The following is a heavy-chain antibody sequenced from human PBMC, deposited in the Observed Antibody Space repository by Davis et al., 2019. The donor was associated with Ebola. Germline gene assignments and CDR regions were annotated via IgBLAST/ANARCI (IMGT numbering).Heavy chain of an antibody. CDR1: GFTVSSNY. V-gene: IGHV3-53*04. Sequence: GESLKISCAASGFTVSSNYMSWVRQAPGKGLEWVSVIYSGGSTYYADSVKGRFTISRHNSKNTLYLQMNSLRAEDTAVYYCAREGVGARGDYYYGMDVWGQGTTVTVSS. D-gene: IGHD1-26*01. CDR2: IYSGGST. CDR3: AREGVGARGDYYYGMDV. J-gene: IGHJ6*02.